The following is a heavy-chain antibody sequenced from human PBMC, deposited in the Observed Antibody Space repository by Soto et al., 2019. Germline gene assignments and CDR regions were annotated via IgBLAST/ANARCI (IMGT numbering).Heavy chain of an antibody. J-gene: IGHJ6*02. V-gene: IGHV1-18*04. CDR2: ISAYNGNT. CDR3: ASDLHSYGYYAMDV. D-gene: IGHD5-18*01. CDR1: GYTFTTYG. Sequence: QVHLVQSGAEVKKPGASVKVSCKTSGYTFTTYGISWVRQAPGQGLEWMGWISAYNGNTNYAQKLQGRVTMTTDTSTSTAYMELRSLRSDDTAVYYCASDLHSYGYYAMDVWGQGTTVTVSS.